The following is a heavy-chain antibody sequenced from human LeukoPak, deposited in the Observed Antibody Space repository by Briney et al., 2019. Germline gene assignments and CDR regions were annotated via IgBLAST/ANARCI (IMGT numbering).Heavy chain of an antibody. CDR3: ARVRQNKSSGYYTHLDY. J-gene: IGHJ4*02. CDR1: GGSISSYY. Sequence: SETLSLTCTVSGGSISSYYWSWIRQPPGKGLEWIGEINHSGSTNYNPSLKSRVTISVDTSKNQFSLKLSSVTAADTAVYYCARVRQNKSSGYYTHLDYWGQGTLVTVSS. V-gene: IGHV4-34*01. D-gene: IGHD3-22*01. CDR2: INHSGST.